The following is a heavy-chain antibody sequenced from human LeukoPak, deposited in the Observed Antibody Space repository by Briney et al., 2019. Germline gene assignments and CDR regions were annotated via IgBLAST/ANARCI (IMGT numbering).Heavy chain of an antibody. J-gene: IGHJ4*02. V-gene: IGHV4-39*02. CDR2: TYSSGSP. D-gene: IGHD3-3*01. Sequence: SETLSLTCTVSGGSISTSSWYWGWIRQPPGKGLEWIGSTYSSGSPDYDPSLKSRVTLSVDTSKNLFSLKLTSVTAADTAIYYCGRLTIYDLWSNRPSFFDYWGQGILVTVSS. CDR3: GRLTIYDLWSNRPSFFDY. CDR1: GGSISTSSWY.